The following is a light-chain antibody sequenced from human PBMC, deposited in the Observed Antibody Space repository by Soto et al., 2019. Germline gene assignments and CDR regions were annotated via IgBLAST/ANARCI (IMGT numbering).Light chain of an antibody. Sequence: EIVGTQSPATLSLSLGERATLSCMAGQSISSDLAGSQQKPGQAPRLLIYGVSHLATGIPARFSGGGSGTDFTLTISSLEPEDFAVYYCQQRSNWRLTFGGGTKVEIK. CDR2: GVS. CDR1: QSISSD. J-gene: IGKJ4*01. V-gene: IGKV3-11*01. CDR3: QQRSNWRLT.